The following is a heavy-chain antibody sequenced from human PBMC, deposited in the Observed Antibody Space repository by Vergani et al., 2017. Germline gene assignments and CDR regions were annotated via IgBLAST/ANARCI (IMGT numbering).Heavy chain of an antibody. CDR1: GYTFTGYY. Sequence: QVQLVQSGAEVKKPGASVKVSCKASGYTFTGYYMHWVRQAPGQGLEWMGLINPNSGGTNYAQKFQGWVTMTRDTSISTAYMELSRLRSDDTAVYYCARGTRDSGSYPMDAFDIWGQGTMVTVSS. V-gene: IGHV1-2*04. D-gene: IGHD1-26*01. CDR3: ARGTRDSGSYPMDAFDI. CDR2: INPNSGGT. J-gene: IGHJ3*02.